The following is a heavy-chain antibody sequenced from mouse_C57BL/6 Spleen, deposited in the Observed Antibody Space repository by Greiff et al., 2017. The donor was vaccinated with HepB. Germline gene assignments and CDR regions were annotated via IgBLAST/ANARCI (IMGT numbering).Heavy chain of an antibody. CDR1: GFTFTDYY. V-gene: IGHV7-3*01. Sequence: EVKVVESGGGLVQPGGSLSLSCAASGFTFTDYYMSWVRQPPGKALEWLGFIRNKANGYTTEYSASVKGRFTISRDNSQSILYLQMNALRAEDSATYYCARSSYGSSPAWFAYWGQGTLVTVSA. CDR3: ARSSYGSSPAWFAY. J-gene: IGHJ3*01. D-gene: IGHD1-1*01. CDR2: IRNKANGYTT.